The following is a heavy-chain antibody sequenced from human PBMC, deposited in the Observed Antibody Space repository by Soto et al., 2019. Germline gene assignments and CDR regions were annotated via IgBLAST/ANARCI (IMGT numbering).Heavy chain of an antibody. J-gene: IGHJ4*02. Sequence: EVQLVESGGGLVKPGGSLRLSCAASGFIFSSYSMNWVRQAQGKGLEWVASISPECNNIYFADSMRGRFTTSRDNSQNSLYLRMNNLRAENTAVYHGARVSGTPERYSDLDYSGQGTLVPVSS. CDR3: ARVSGTPERYSDLDY. D-gene: IGHD3-10*01. CDR2: ISPECNNI. CDR1: GFIFSSYS. V-gene: IGHV3-21*06.